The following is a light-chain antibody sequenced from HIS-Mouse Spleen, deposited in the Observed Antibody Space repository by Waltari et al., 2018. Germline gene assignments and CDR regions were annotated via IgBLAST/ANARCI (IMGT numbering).Light chain of an antibody. CDR2: EDS. J-gene: IGLJ2*01. Sequence: SYELTQPPSVSVSPGQTARITCSGDALPKKYAYWYQQKSGQAPVLVSYEDSKRPSGIPERVSGSSSGTMATLTISVAQVEDEADYYCYSTDSSGNHRVFGGGTKLTVL. CDR3: YSTDSSGNHRV. V-gene: IGLV3-10*01. CDR1: ALPKKY.